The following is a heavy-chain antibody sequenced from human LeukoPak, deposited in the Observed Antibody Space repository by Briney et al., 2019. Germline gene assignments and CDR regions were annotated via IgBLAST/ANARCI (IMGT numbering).Heavy chain of an antibody. J-gene: IGHJ6*02. Sequence: PSETLSLTCTVSGGSISSYYWSWIRQPPGKGLEWVGYIYYSGNTNYNPSLTSQVTISVDTSKNQFSLQLSSVTAADTALYYCARLTTVTASSYYYAMDVWGQGTTVTVSS. D-gene: IGHD4-17*01. V-gene: IGHV4-59*01. CDR3: ARLTTVTASSYYYAMDV. CDR2: IYYSGNT. CDR1: GGSISSYY.